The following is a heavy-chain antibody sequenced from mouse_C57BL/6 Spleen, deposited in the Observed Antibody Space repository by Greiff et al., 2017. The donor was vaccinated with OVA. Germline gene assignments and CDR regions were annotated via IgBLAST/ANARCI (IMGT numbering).Heavy chain of an antibody. J-gene: IGHJ3*01. CDR3: ARGDDYEGAY. D-gene: IGHD2-4*01. Sequence: EVHLVESGGGLVKPGGSLKLSCAASGFTFSDYGMHWVRQAPEKGLEWVAYISSGSSTIYYADTVKGRFTISRDNAKNTLFLQMTSLRSEDTAMYYCARGDDYEGAYWGQGTLVTVSA. CDR2: ISSGSSTI. CDR1: GFTFSDYG. V-gene: IGHV5-17*01.